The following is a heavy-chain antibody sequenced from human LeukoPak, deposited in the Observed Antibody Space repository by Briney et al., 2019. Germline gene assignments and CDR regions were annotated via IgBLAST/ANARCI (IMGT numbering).Heavy chain of an antibody. D-gene: IGHD3-16*01. V-gene: IGHV3-20*04. J-gene: IGHJ6*03. CDR1: GVTFHNHG. Sequence: GGSLRLSCAASGVTFHNHGMSWGSQAPGEGLEWVSSLSWNVGQTRYADSVKGRFTIYRDNAKNSLYRQMNSLRAEDTALYYCARRAYPYHYYMDVWGKGATVTVSS. CDR2: LSWNVGQT. CDR3: ARRAYPYHYYMDV.